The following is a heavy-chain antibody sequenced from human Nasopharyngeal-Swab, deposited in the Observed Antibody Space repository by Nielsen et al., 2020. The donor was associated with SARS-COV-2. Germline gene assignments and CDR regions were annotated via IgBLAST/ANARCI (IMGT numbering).Heavy chain of an antibody. CDR3: ARKAGIAAAVGWFDP. V-gene: IGHV1-2*06. CDR2: INPNSGGT. CDR1: GYTFTSYA. D-gene: IGHD6-13*01. Sequence: ASVKVSCKASGYTFTSYAMNWVRQAPGQGLEWMGRINPNSGGTNYAQKFQGRVTMTRGTSISTAYMELSRLRSDDTAVYYCARKAGIAAAVGWFDPWGQGTLVTVSS. J-gene: IGHJ5*02.